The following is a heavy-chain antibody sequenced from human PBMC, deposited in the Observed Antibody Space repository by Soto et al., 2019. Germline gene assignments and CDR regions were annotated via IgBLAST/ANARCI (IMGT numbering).Heavy chain of an antibody. J-gene: IGHJ5*02. V-gene: IGHV3-30-3*01. CDR1: GFTFSTYA. Sequence: QVQLVESGGGVVQPGRSLRLSCAASGFTFSTYAMHWVRQAPGKGLEWVTVISYDGNNKYYADSVKGRFTISRENSKNTLYLQMNSLRAEDTAVYYCARVQYYDSSGLFNGFDPWGQGTLVTVSS. D-gene: IGHD3-22*01. CDR3: ARVQYYDSSGLFNGFDP. CDR2: ISYDGNNK.